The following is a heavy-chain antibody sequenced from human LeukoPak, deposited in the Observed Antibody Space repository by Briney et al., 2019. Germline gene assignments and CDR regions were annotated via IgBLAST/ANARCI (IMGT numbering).Heavy chain of an antibody. Sequence: SETLSLTCVVYGGSFSGYFWSWIRQPPGKGLEWIGEITPSGSTNYSPSLKSRVSISIDTSKKKLSLRLTSVTAADSAVYYCARVGHIAAAGTYDYWGQGTLVTVSS. CDR1: GGSFSGYF. V-gene: IGHV4-34*01. J-gene: IGHJ4*02. CDR2: ITPSGST. CDR3: ARVGHIAAAGTYDY. D-gene: IGHD6-13*01.